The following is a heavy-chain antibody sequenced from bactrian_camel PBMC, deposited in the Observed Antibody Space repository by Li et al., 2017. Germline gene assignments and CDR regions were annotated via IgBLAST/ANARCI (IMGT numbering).Heavy chain of an antibody. Sequence: QLVESGGGLVQPGGSLRLSCATSGFTPSSYCFAWFCQAPGKGLEWVATITYSGNTGFVDSVKGRFSISRDNTKNMVYLQMNSLKPEDTAAYYCAADPSEITSHFVTLLGPEKAAPCTVGGDGRPGFDYWGQGTQVTVS. CDR2: ITYSGNT. CDR1: GFTPSSYC. D-gene: IGHD6*01. J-gene: IGHJ4*01. CDR3: AADPSEITSHFVTLLGPEKAAPCTVGGDGRPGFDY. V-gene: IGHV3-2*01.